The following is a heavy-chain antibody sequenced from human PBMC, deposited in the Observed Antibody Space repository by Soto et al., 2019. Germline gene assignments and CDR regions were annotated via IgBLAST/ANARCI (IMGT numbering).Heavy chain of an antibody. V-gene: IGHV3-23*01. CDR2: ISGNGGAT. CDR3: APRLTIFGIVKLSTWCDP. Sequence: GGSLRLSCTASGLTFSTFAMSWVRQSPGKGLEWVSTISGNGGATFYADSVKGRFTISRDNSKKTLYLQMNGLRAEDTAVYYCAPRLTIFGIVKLSTWCDPWGQGTLVTVSS. CDR1: GLTFSTFA. D-gene: IGHD3-3*01. J-gene: IGHJ5*02.